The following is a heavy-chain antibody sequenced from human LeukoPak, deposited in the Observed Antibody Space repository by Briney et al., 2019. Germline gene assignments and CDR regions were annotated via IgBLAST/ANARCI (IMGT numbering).Heavy chain of an antibody. CDR2: ISGSGRT. J-gene: IGHJ6*02. V-gene: IGHV4-59*08. D-gene: IGHD3-9*01. CDR3: ARQPTYDILTRNYYYGMDV. Sequence: PSETLSLTCTVSGISINSHYLNWIRQPPGKGLEWIGHISGSGRTNYNPSLKSRVTISVDTSKNQFSLKLSSVTAADTAVYYCARQPTYDILTRNYYYGMDVWGQGTTVTVSS. CDR1: GISINSHY.